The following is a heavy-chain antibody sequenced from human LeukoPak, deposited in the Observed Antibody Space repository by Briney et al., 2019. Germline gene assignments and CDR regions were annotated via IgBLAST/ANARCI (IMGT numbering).Heavy chain of an antibody. J-gene: IGHJ4*02. V-gene: IGHV4-34*01. CDR1: GGSFSGYY. Sequence: SETLSLTCAVYGGSFSGYYWSWIRQPPGKGLEWIGEINHSGSTNYNPSLKSRVTISVDTSKNQFSLKLSSVTAADTAVYYCARRYDFWSGYYEESPVDYWGQGTLVTVSS. CDR2: INHSGST. CDR3: ARRYDFWSGYYEESPVDY. D-gene: IGHD3-3*01.